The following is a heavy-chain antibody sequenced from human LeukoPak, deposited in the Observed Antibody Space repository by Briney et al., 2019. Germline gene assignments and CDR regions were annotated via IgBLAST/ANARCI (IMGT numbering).Heavy chain of an antibody. CDR1: GFTFSSYR. D-gene: IGHD3-3*01. J-gene: IGHJ4*02. CDR3: AREPDYDFWSGYAYYFDY. V-gene: IGHV3-74*01. Sequence: GGSLRLSCAASGFTFSSYRMHWVRHAPGKGLVWVSRINSDGSSTSYADSVKGRFTISRDNAKNTLYLQMNSLRAEDTAVYYCAREPDYDFWSGYAYYFDYWGQGTLVTVSS. CDR2: INSDGSST.